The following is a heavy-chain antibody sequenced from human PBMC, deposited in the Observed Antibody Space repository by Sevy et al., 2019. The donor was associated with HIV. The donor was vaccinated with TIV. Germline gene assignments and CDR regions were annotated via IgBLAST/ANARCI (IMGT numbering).Heavy chain of an antibody. V-gene: IGHV3-7*03. D-gene: IGHD3-22*01. Sequence: GGSLRLSCAASGFTFSNYWMSWVRQAPGKGLEWVANIKQDGSEKYYVDSVKGRFIISRDNTKNSLYLQMNSLKTEDTAVYYCTTDPYYYHSTGFQPYFDYWGQGTLVTVSS. CDR3: TTDPYYYHSTGFQPYFDY. J-gene: IGHJ4*02. CDR2: IKQDGSEK. CDR1: GFTFSNYW.